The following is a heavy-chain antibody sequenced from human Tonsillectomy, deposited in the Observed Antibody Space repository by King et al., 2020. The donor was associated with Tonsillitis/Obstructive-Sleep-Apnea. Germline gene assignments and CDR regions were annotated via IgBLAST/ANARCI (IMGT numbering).Heavy chain of an antibody. D-gene: IGHD2-15*01. V-gene: IGHV3-74*01. CDR3: AREGPGYCSGGSCYDY. CDR2: INSDGSST. Sequence: VQLVESGGGLVQPGGSLRLSCAASGFTFSSYWMHWVRQAPGKGLVWVSRINSDGSSTSYADSVKGRFTISRDNAKNTLYLQMSSLRAEDTAVYYCAREGPGYCSGGSCYDYWGQGTLVTVSS. CDR1: GFTFSSYW. J-gene: IGHJ4*02.